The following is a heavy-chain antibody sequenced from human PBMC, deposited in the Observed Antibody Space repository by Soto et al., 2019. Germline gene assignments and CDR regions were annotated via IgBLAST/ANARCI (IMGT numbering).Heavy chain of an antibody. CDR1: GYTFTSFD. CDR2: TTASNTHT. CDR3: ARGGYSSGYHY. Sequence: QVQLLQSGTEVKEPGASVKVSCKASGYTFTSFDISWVRQAPGQGLEWMGWTTASNTHTNYAQKLQGRVTMTTDTSTTTAYLELGSLGSDDTAIYYCARGGYSSGYHYWGQGTLVTVSS. V-gene: IGHV1-18*04. J-gene: IGHJ4*02. D-gene: IGHD3-22*01.